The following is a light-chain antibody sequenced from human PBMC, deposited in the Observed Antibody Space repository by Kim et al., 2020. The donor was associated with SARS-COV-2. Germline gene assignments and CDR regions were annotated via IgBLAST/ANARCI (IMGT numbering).Light chain of an antibody. CDR2: SND. V-gene: IGLV1-44*01. Sequence: RVTLACSGSSSKIGSNVVNWYQQLPGTAPKLLIYSNDYRPSGVPDRFSGSKSGTSASLDISGLQSEDEADYYCAAWDDSLNGSVFGGGTQLTVL. J-gene: IGLJ3*02. CDR1: SSKIGSNV. CDR3: AAWDDSLNGSV.